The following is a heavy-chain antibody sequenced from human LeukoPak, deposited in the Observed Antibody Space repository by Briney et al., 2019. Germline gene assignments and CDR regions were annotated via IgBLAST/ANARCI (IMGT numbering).Heavy chain of an antibody. CDR2: IKQDGSEK. CDR1: GFTFSNAW. V-gene: IGHV3-7*01. CDR3: ARQYYDILTGYYRGNYFDY. J-gene: IGHJ4*02. D-gene: IGHD3-9*01. Sequence: GGSLRLSCAASGFTFSNAWMNWVRQAPGKGLEWVANIKQDGSEKYYVDSVKGRFTISRDNAKNSLYLQMNSLRAEDTAVYYCARQYYDILTGYYRGNYFDYWGQGTLVTVSS.